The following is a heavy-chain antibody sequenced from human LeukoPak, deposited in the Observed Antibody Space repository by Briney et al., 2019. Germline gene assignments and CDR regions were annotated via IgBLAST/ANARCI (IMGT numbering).Heavy chain of an antibody. CDR1: GGSISSYY. V-gene: IGHV4-59*01. CDR2: IYYSGST. D-gene: IGHD6-13*01. Sequence: SETLSLTCTVSGGSISSYYWSWIRQPPGKGLEWIGYIYYSGSTNYNPSLKSRVTISVDTSKNQFSLELSSVTAADTAVYYCARVRAYSSSWYSRDYGMDVWGQGTTVTVSS. CDR3: ARVRAYSSSWYSRDYGMDV. J-gene: IGHJ6*02.